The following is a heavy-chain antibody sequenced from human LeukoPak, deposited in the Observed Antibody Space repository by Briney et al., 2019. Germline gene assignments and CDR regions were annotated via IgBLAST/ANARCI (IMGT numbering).Heavy chain of an antibody. CDR1: AFSFSDYS. CDR2: IDSVGSST. V-gene: IGHV3-74*01. D-gene: IGHD3-3*01. Sequence: PAGSRSLSCAVAAFSFSDYSMDWVRPAPRKGLVWVSRIDSVGSSTSNADSVNGRFTISRDNAKNTVYLQMNSLRAEDTAVYYCARGFTIFGVVNDAFDIWGQGTMVTVSS. CDR3: ARGFTIFGVVNDAFDI. J-gene: IGHJ3*02.